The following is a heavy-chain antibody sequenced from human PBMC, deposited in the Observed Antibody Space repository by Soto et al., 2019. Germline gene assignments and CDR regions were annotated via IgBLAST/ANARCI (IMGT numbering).Heavy chain of an antibody. D-gene: IGHD2-21*02. J-gene: IGHJ4*01. CDR2: INAGNGNT. V-gene: IGHV1-3*05. CDR1: GYTCTSYA. CDR3: AWSIVVVTALDY. Sequence: QVQLVHSGAEEKKPGASVKVSCKASGYTCTSYAMHCVRQAPGQRLDWMGWINAGNGNTKYSQKFQVRVTITRDTSASTAYMELTSLRSEDTAVYYCAWSIVVVTALDYYGQGTLCTGSS.